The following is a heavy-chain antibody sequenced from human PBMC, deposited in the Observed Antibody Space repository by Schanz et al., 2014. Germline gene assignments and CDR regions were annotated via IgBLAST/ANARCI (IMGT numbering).Heavy chain of an antibody. Sequence: VQLVESGGGFVQPGGSLGLSCVVSGFTVSSDHMSWVRQAPGKGLEWVALISNDGSIKYYADSVKGRFTISRDNSKNTLYLQMNSLRAEDTAVYYCAKARRKSNCSGGRCFHYSYYGMDVWGQGTTVTVSS. CDR1: GFTVSSDH. V-gene: IGHV3-30-3*02. CDR2: ISNDGSIK. CDR3: AKARRKSNCSGGRCFHYSYYGMDV. J-gene: IGHJ6*02. D-gene: IGHD2-15*01.